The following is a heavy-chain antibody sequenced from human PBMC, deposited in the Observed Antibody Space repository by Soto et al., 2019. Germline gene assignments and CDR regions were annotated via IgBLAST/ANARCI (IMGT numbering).Heavy chain of an antibody. V-gene: IGHV4-39*01. J-gene: IGHJ5*02. Sequence: SETLSLTCTASGGSITSSSHFWCWVRQPPGKGLEWIGTIYFTGNTYYTPSLKSRLTMSIDTSKNEFSLRLNSVTAADTAVYYCAGQTFTIAAASYGRSNWFDPWGPGTLVTVSS. CDR2: IYFTGNT. CDR1: GGSITSSSHF. D-gene: IGHD6-25*01. CDR3: AGQTFTIAAASYGRSNWFDP.